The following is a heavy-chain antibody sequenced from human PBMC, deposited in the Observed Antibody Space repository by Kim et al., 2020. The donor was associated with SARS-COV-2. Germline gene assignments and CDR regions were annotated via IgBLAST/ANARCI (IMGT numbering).Heavy chain of an antibody. V-gene: IGHV3-30*03. Sequence: GGSLRLSCAASGFTFSSYGMHWVRQAPGKGLEWVAVISYDGSNKYYADSVKGRFTISRDNSKNTLYLQMNSLRAEDTAVYYCAVIAAAGQTPYAFDIWGQGTMVTVSS. CDR1: GFTFSSYG. D-gene: IGHD6-13*01. CDR2: ISYDGSNK. J-gene: IGHJ3*02. CDR3: AVIAAAGQTPYAFDI.